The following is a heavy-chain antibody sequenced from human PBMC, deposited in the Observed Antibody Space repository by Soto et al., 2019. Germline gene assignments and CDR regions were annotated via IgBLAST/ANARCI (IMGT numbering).Heavy chain of an antibody. CDR1: GFTFSSYA. V-gene: IGHV3-23*01. J-gene: IGHJ5*02. Sequence: GGSLRLSCAASGFTFSSYAMNWVRQAPGKGLEWVSSISGSGSSIYYAGSVKGRFTISRDNSKNTLFLQMNSLRDEDTAVYYCAKGALCSSTNCYVLSCFDPWGQGTLVTVSS. CDR2: ISGSGSSI. CDR3: AKGALCSSTNCYVLSCFDP. D-gene: IGHD2-2*01.